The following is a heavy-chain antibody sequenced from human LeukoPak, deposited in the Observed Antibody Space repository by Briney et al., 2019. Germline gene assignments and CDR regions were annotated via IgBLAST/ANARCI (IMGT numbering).Heavy chain of an antibody. J-gene: IGHJ4*02. CDR2: IYYSGST. Sequence: PSETLSLTCTASGGSISSSSYYWGWIRQPPGKGLEWIGSIYYSGSTYYNPSLKSRVTISVDTSKNQFSLKLSSVTAADTAVYYCARNSGAAAGTFDYWGQGTLVTVSS. D-gene: IGHD6-13*01. CDR1: GGSISSSSYY. CDR3: ARNSGAAAGTFDY. V-gene: IGHV4-39*07.